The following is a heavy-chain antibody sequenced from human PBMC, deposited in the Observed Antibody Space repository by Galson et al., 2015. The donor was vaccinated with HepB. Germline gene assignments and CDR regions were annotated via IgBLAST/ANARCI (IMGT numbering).Heavy chain of an antibody. V-gene: IGHV3-9*01. J-gene: IGHJ4*02. D-gene: IGHD6-13*01. Sequence: SLRLSCAASGFTFDDYAMHWVRQAPGKGLEWVSGISWNSGSIGYADSVKGRFTISRDNAKNSLYLQMNSLRAEDTALYYCAKDLDTAAVPLGHFDYWGQGTLVTVSS. CDR2: ISWNSGSI. CDR3: AKDLDTAAVPLGHFDY. CDR1: GFTFDDYA.